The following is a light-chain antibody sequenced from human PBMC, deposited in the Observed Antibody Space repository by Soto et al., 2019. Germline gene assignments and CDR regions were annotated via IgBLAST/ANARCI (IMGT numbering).Light chain of an antibody. J-gene: IGLJ2*01. V-gene: IGLV1-44*01. CDR1: NSNIGSHT. CDR3: AAWDDSLNGPV. CDR2: NNN. Sequence: QSVLTQTPSASGTPGQRVTISCSGSNSNIGSHTINWYQQLPGTAPKLLIYNNNQRPSGVPDRFSGSKSGTSASLAISGLQSEDEADYYCAAWDDSLNGPVFGGGTKLTV.